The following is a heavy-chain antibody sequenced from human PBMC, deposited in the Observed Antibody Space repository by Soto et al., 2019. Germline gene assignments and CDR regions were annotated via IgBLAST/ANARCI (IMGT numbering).Heavy chain of an antibody. V-gene: IGHV6-1*01. Sequence: SQTLSLTCAIPGDSVSSNSAAWNCVSQSPSRGLEWLGRTYYRSKWYDDYAVSVKSRITINPDTSKNQFSLHLNSVTPEDTAVYYCARGAGRGYCSGNTCYSPYNYYGMDVWGQGTTVTVSS. J-gene: IGHJ6*02. CDR1: GDSVSSNSAA. CDR2: TYYRSKWYD. CDR3: ARGAGRGYCSGNTCYSPYNYYGMDV. D-gene: IGHD2-15*01.